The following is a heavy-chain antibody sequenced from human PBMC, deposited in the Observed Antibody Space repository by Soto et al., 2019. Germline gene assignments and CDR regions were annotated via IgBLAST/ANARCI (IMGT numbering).Heavy chain of an antibody. CDR2: ISGSGGST. J-gene: IGHJ6*03. Sequence: GGSLRLSCAASGFTFSSYAMSWVRQAPGKGLEWVSAISGSGGSTYYADSVKGRFTISRDNSKNTLYLQMNSLRAEDTALYYCAKDSTNSSSSSFRYYYYYMDVWGKGTTVTVSS. D-gene: IGHD6-13*01. V-gene: IGHV3-23*01. CDR1: GFTFSSYA. CDR3: AKDSTNSSSSSFRYYYYYMDV.